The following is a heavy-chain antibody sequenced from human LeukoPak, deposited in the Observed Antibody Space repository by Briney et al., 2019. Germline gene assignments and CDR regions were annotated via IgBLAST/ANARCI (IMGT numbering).Heavy chain of an antibody. Sequence: GGSLRLSCAASGFTFSSYSMNWVRQAPGKGLEWVSSISSSGSYIYYADSVKGRFTISRDNAKNSLYLQMNSLRAEDTAVYYCARARGYGDYAPDYWGQGTLVTVSS. CDR2: ISSSGSYI. J-gene: IGHJ4*02. V-gene: IGHV3-21*01. CDR3: ARARGYGDYAPDY. D-gene: IGHD4-17*01. CDR1: GFTFSSYS.